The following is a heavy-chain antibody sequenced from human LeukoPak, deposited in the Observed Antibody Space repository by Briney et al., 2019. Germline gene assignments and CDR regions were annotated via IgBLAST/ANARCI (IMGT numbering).Heavy chain of an antibody. Sequence: SQTLSLTCTVSGGSISSGSYYWSWIRQPAGKGLEWIGRIYTSGSTNYNPSLKSRVTISVDTSKNQFSLKLSSVTAADTAVYYCARSRTRLAAAGXREDWGQGTLVTVSS. CDR1: GGSISSGSYY. CDR2: IYTSGST. CDR3: ARSRTRLAAAGXRED. J-gene: IGHJ4*02. D-gene: IGHD6-13*01. V-gene: IGHV4-61*02.